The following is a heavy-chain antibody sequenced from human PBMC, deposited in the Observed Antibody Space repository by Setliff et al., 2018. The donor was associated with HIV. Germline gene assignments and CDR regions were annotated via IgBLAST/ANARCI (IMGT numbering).Heavy chain of an antibody. Sequence: QTGGSLRLSCVASGFSFSAFSMNWVRQVPGKGLEWVAFIRYDESDKQYADSVKGRFTISRDNSKNTLYLQMNSLRTEDTAVYYCAKNLYSSRWSPLDYWGQGTLVTVSS. CDR1: GFSFSAFS. J-gene: IGHJ4*02. CDR3: AKNLYSSRWSPLDY. V-gene: IGHV3-30*02. D-gene: IGHD6-13*01. CDR2: IRYDESDK.